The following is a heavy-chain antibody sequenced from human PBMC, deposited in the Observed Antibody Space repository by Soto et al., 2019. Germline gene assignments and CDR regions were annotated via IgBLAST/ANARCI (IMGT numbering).Heavy chain of an antibody. J-gene: IGHJ6*02. Sequence: GESMRLSSSAAGIPFSSYALNWVRPANSKGLEGVAVISYDGSNKYYADSVKGRFTISRDNSKNTLYLQMNSLRAEDTAVYYCARDQVASWGSSWPDHYGRDGWGQGTTVTVS. CDR1: GIPFSSYA. D-gene: IGHD6-13*01. CDR3: ARDQVASWGSSWPDHYGRDG. V-gene: IGHV3-30-3*01. CDR2: ISYDGSNK.